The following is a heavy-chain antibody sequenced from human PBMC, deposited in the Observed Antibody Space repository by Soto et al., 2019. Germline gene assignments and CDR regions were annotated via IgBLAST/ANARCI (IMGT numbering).Heavy chain of an antibody. CDR2: ISWNSGSI. D-gene: IGHD4-17*01. CDR3: AKGYGRFDY. V-gene: IGHV3-9*01. CDR1: GFTFDDYA. Sequence: GGSLRLSCAASGFTFDDYAMHWVRQAPGKGLEWVSGISWNSGSIGYADSVKGRFTISRDNAKNSLYLQMNSLRAEDTALYYCAKGYGRFDYWGQGTLVTVSS. J-gene: IGHJ4*02.